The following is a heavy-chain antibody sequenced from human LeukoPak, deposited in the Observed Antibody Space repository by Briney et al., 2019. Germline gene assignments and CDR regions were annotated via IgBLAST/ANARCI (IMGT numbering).Heavy chain of an antibody. Sequence: SVKVSCKASGGTFSSYAISWVRQAPGQGLGWVGGTIPIFGTTNYAQKFQGRGTITADKSTSTAYMELSSLRTEDPAVYDCARSSYCGGDCYDYWGQGNLVIVSS. CDR1: GGTFSSYA. CDR3: ARSSYCGGDCYDY. J-gene: IGHJ4*02. D-gene: IGHD2-21*01. V-gene: IGHV1-69*06. CDR2: TIPIFGTT.